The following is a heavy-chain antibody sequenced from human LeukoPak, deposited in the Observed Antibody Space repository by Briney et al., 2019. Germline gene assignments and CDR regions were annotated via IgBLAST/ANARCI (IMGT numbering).Heavy chain of an antibody. CDR3: ARAHFGRIHGEGNWFDP. D-gene: IGHD2-21*01. CDR2: IIPILGIA. CDR1: GGTFSSYA. J-gene: IGHJ5*02. V-gene: IGHV1-69*04. Sequence: GASVKVSCKASGGTFSSYAISWVRQAPGQGLEWMGRIIPILGIANYAQKFQGRVTITADKSTSTAYMELSSLRSEDTAVYYCARAHFGRIHGEGNWFDPWGQGTLVTVSS.